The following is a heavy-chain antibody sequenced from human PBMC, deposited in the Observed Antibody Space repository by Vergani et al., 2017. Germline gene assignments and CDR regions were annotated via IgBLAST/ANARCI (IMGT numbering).Heavy chain of an antibody. V-gene: IGHV4-61*02. D-gene: IGHD2-15*01. CDR3: ARDLCSGGSCTDY. CDR1: GGSISSGSYY. Sequence: QVQLQESGPGLVKPSQTLSLTCTVSGGSISSGSYYWSWIRQPAGKGLEWIGRIYTSGSTNYNPSLKSRVTISVDTSKNQFSLKLSSVTAADTAVYCCARDLCSGGSCTDYWGQGTLVTVSS. J-gene: IGHJ4*02. CDR2: IYTSGST.